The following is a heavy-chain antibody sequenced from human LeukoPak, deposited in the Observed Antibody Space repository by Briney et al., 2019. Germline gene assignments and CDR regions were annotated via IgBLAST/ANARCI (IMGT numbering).Heavy chain of an antibody. D-gene: IGHD3-16*02. CDR1: GFTFSGSA. CDR2: IRSKANSYAT. J-gene: IGHJ4*02. Sequence: GGSLRLSCAASGFTFSGSAMHWVRQASGKGLEWVGRIRSKANSYATAYAASVKGRFSTSRDDSKNTAYLQMNSLKTEDTAVYYCTRLGFGGVIASDSWGQGTLVTVSS. V-gene: IGHV3-73*01. CDR3: TRLGFGGVIASDS.